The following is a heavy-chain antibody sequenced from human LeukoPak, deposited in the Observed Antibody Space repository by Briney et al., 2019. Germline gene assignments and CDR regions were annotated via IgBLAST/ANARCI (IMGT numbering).Heavy chain of an antibody. CDR3: ARGVNSAFDI. CDR1: GDSVSSNSVA. D-gene: IGHD4-11*01. Sequence: SQTLSLSCAISGDSVSSNSVAWNWIRQSPSRGLEWLGRAYSRSKGNKDYAISVKSRININTDTSRNQFSLQLSSVTPEDTAVYYCARGVNSAFDIWGQGTMGTVSS. J-gene: IGHJ3*02. V-gene: IGHV6-1*01. CDR2: AYSRSKGNK.